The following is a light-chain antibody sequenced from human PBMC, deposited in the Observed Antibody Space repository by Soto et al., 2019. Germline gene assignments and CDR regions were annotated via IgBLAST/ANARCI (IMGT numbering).Light chain of an antibody. Sequence: QSALTQPRSVSGSPGQSVTISCTGTSSDVGGYNYVSWYQQHPGKAPKLMIYDVSKRPSRVPDRFSGSKSGNTASLTISGLQAEDEADYYCCSYAGSYTSYVFGTGTKLTVL. CDR1: SSDVGGYNY. J-gene: IGLJ1*01. V-gene: IGLV2-11*01. CDR2: DVS. CDR3: CSYAGSYTSYV.